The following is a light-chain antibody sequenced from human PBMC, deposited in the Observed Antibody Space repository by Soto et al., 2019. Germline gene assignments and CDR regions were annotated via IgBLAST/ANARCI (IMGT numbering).Light chain of an antibody. J-gene: IGKJ1*01. CDR2: DAS. CDR1: QMVSTY. CDR3: QQRSSWWT. Sequence: IVLNQSPATLSLSPGERATLSCRASQMVSTYLAWYQQKPGQAPRLLISDASNRATGIPARFSGSGSGTDFTLTISSLEPEDFAVYYCQQRSSWWTFGQGTKVEIK. V-gene: IGKV3-11*01.